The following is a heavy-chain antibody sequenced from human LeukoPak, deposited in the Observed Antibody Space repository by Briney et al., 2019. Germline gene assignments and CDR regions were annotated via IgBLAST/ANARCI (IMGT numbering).Heavy chain of an antibody. V-gene: IGHV4-59*01. CDR3: ARFFFDGGGAFDI. J-gene: IGHJ3*02. Sequence: PSETLSLTCTVSGGSISSYYWSWIRQPPGKGLEWIGYIYYSGSTNYNPSLKSRVTISVDTSKNQFSLKLSSVTAADTAVYYCARFFFDGGGAFDIWGQGTMVTVSS. CDR1: GGSISSYY. D-gene: IGHD3-16*01. CDR2: IYYSGST.